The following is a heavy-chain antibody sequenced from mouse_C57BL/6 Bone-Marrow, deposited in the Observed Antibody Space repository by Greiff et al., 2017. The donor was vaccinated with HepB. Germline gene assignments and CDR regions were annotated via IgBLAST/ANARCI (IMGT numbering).Heavy chain of an antibody. J-gene: IGHJ2*01. V-gene: IGHV5-4*03. Sequence: EVMLVESGGGLVKPGGSLKLSCAASGFTFSSYAMSWVRQTPEKRLEWVATISDGGSYTYYPDNVKGRFTISRDNAKNNLYLQMSHLKSEDTAMYYCARTGDYWGQGTTLTVSS. CDR1: GFTFSSYA. CDR2: ISDGGSYT. CDR3: ARTGDY. D-gene: IGHD4-1*01.